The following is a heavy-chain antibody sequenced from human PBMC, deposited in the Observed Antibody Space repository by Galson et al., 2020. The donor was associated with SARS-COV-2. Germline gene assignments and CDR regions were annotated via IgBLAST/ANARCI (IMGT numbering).Heavy chain of an antibody. Sequence: SETLSLTCTVSGGSISSSSYYWGWIRQAPGQGLEWIGSIHYSGSTYYNPSLKSRVTISVDTSKNQFSLKLSSVTAADTAVYYCARQLIIAVAGPFDYWGQGTLVTVSS. CDR3: ARQLIIAVAGPFDY. V-gene: IGHV4-39*01. D-gene: IGHD6-19*01. CDR1: GGSISSSSYY. J-gene: IGHJ4*02. CDR2: IHYSGST.